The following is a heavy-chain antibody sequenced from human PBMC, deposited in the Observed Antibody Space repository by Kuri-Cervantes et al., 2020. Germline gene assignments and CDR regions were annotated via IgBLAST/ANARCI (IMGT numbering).Heavy chain of an antibody. CDR1: GYTFTSYD. Sequence: SVKVSCKASGYTFTSYDISWVRQAPGQGLEWMGRIIPILGIANYAQKFQGRVTITADKSTSTAYMELSSLRSEDTAVYYCASNLDTAMVTIWGQGTLVTVSS. CDR2: IIPILGIA. J-gene: IGHJ4*02. D-gene: IGHD5-18*01. V-gene: IGHV1-69*04. CDR3: ASNLDTAMVTI.